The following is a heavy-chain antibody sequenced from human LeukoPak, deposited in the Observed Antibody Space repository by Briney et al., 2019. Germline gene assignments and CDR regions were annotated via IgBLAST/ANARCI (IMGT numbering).Heavy chain of an antibody. D-gene: IGHD4-17*01. CDR2: ISYDESNT. V-gene: IGHV3-30*03. CDR3: ARDGDGDYVFSYYFDY. J-gene: IGHJ4*02. CDR1: GFTVSSNY. Sequence: GGSLRLSCAASGFTVSSNYMSWVRQAPGKGLEWVALISYDESNTFYADSVKGRFTISRDNSKNTLYLQMNSLRVEDTAVYYCARDGDGDYVFSYYFDYWGQGTLVTVSS.